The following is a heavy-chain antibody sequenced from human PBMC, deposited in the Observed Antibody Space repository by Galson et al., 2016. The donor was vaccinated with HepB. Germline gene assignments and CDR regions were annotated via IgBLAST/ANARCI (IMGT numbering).Heavy chain of an antibody. V-gene: IGHV4-4*02. D-gene: IGHD1-26*01. CDR2: ISRSGRT. J-gene: IGHJ5*02. Sequence: SETLSLTCAVSGGSFNSDYWWSWVRQPPGKGLEWIGEISRSGRTNYNPSLRGRVTISLNYSKNQFSLNLYFVTAADTAVYYCARVVWGAPIPGTYGWLDPWGRGTLVTVSS. CDR3: ARVVWGAPIPGTYGWLDP. CDR1: GGSFNSDYW.